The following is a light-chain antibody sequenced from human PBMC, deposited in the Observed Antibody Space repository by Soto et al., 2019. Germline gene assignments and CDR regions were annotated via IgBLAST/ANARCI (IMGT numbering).Light chain of an antibody. CDR1: QSVFNNH. V-gene: IGKV3-20*01. J-gene: IGKJ1*01. CDR2: GAS. CDR3: QQYGSSPTT. Sequence: EIVLTQSPGTLSLSPGERATLSCRASQSVFNNHIGWYQQKPGQAPRRLIFGASFMATGIPDRFSGSGSGTDFTLTISRLELEDFEVYYCQQYGSSPTTFGQGTKVDIK.